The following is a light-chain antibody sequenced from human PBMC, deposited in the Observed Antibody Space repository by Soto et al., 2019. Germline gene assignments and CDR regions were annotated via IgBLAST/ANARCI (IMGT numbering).Light chain of an antibody. Sequence: EIVLTQSPGTLSLSPGERATLSCRASQSVSSSYLAWYQQKPGQAPRLLIYGASSRATGIPDRFSGSGSGTDFTLTISRLEPEDFAVYYCQQYGSSPVTFCQGNKLEIK. CDR3: QQYGSSPVT. CDR1: QSVSSSY. CDR2: GAS. J-gene: IGKJ2*01. V-gene: IGKV3-20*01.